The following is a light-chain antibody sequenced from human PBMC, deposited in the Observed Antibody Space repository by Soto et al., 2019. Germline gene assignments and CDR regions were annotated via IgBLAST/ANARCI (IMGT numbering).Light chain of an antibody. V-gene: IGLV3-1*01. Sequence: SYELTQPPSVSVSPGQTASITCSGDKLGDKYACWYQQKPGQSPVLVIYQDTKRPSGIPERFSGSNSGNTATLTISGTPAMDEADYYCQAWDISTLVFGGGTKLTVL. CDR3: QAWDISTLV. CDR2: QDT. CDR1: KLGDKY. J-gene: IGLJ2*01.